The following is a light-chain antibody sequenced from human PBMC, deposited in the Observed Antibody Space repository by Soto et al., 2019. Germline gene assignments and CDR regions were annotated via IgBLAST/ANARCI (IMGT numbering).Light chain of an antibody. Sequence: QSALTQPASVSGSPGQSITISCTGTSSDVGGYNYVSWYQQHPAKAPKLIIYDVSYRPPGVSNRFSGSKSVNTASLTISGLQAEDEADYYCSSYTSNSALVFGTGTKVTVL. CDR2: DVS. V-gene: IGLV2-14*03. CDR3: SSYTSNSALV. J-gene: IGLJ1*01. CDR1: SSDVGGYNY.